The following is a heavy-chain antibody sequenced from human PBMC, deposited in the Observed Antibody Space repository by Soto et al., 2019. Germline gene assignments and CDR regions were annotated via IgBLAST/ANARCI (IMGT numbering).Heavy chain of an antibody. CDR2: INPCGGST. V-gene: IGHV1-46*03. Sequence: GASVKASSKAPVYAITSYYMHWVRQAPGLGLELMGIINPCGGSTSYAQKFQGRVTMTRDTSTSTVYMELSSLRFEDTAVYYCARGVVHYYYMDVWGKGTTVTVSS. CDR3: ARGVVHYYYMDV. CDR1: VYAITSYY. D-gene: IGHD2-15*01. J-gene: IGHJ6*03.